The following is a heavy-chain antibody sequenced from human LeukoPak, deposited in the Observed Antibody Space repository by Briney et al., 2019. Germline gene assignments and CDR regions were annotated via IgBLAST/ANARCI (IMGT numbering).Heavy chain of an antibody. CDR3: AKGQSTIATRSFDS. J-gene: IGHJ4*02. Sequence: PGGSLRLSCAASGFTFSTYGMNWVRQAPGKGLERVSTISTNSVATYYSDSVKGRFTISRDNSKNTLFLQMNSLRAEDTAIYYCAKGQSTIATRSFDSWGQGTLVTVSS. CDR2: ISTNSVAT. CDR1: GFTFSTYG. V-gene: IGHV3-23*01. D-gene: IGHD6-6*01.